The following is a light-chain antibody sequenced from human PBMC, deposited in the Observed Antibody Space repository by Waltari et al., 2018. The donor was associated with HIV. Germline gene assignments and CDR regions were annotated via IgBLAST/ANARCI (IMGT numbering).Light chain of an antibody. CDR3: CSYAGAYTYV. CDR1: SSDIGYFDY. V-gene: IGLV2-11*01. J-gene: IGLJ1*01. Sequence: QSALTQPRSVSGSPGQSVTISCTGTSSDIGYFDYVSWYQQYPGEAPRVIIYEVDQRPSGVPDRVTGSKSGITASLTISGLQGEDEADYYCCSYAGAYTYVFGTGTKVNVL. CDR2: EVD.